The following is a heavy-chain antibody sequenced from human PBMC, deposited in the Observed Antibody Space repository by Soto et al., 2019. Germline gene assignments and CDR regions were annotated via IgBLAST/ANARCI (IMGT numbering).Heavy chain of an antibody. D-gene: IGHD2-15*01. CDR1: GFTFSSYA. CDR3: ARESCSGGSCYLNYYYYYGMDV. J-gene: IGHJ6*02. CDR2: ISYDGSNK. V-gene: IGHV3-30-3*01. Sequence: QVQLVESGGGVVQPGRSLRLSCAASGFTFSSYAMHWVRQAPGKGPEWVAVISYDGSNKYYADSVKGRFTISRDNSKNTLYVQMNSLRAEDTAVYYCARESCSGGSCYLNYYYYYGMDVWGQGTTVTVSS.